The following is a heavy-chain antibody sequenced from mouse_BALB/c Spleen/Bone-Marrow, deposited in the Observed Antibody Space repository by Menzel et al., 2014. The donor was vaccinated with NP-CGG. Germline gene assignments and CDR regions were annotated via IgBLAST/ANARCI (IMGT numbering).Heavy chain of an antibody. Sequence: GSELVRPGASAKLSCKASGYTFTSYWMHWVKQRHGQGLEWIGNIYPGSGSTNYDEKFKSKGTLTVDTSSSTAYMHLSSLTSEDSAVYYCTREDYRYDWFAYWGQGTLVTVSA. CDR3: TREDYRYDWFAY. V-gene: IGHV1S22*01. D-gene: IGHD2-14*01. CDR1: GYTFTSYW. J-gene: IGHJ3*01. CDR2: IYPGSGST.